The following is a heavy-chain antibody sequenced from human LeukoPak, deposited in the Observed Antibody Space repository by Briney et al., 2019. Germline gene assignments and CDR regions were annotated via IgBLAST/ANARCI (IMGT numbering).Heavy chain of an antibody. CDR3: ARYRSKRTPYYFDY. Sequence: SETLSLTCTVSGGSISGSSYYWGWIRQPPGKGLEWIGSIYHSGSTYYNPSLKSRVTISVDTSKNQFSLKLSSVTAADTAVYYCARYRSKRTPYYFDYWGQGTLVTVSS. J-gene: IGHJ4*02. CDR2: IYHSGST. CDR1: GGSISGSSYY. V-gene: IGHV4-39*07. D-gene: IGHD3-16*02.